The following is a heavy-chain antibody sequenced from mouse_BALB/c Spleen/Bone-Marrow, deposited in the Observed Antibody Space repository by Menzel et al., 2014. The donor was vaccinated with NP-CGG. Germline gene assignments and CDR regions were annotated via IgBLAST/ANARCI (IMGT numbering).Heavy chain of an antibody. CDR3: ARLGYYGSFAY. CDR2: INPDSNTI. CDR1: GFDFSRYW. Sequence: EVKLQESGGGLVQPGGSLKLSCAASGFDFSRYWMRWVRQAPGKGLEWIGEINPDSNTINYTPSLKDKFIISRDNAKNTLYLQMSKVRSEDTSHYYRARLGYYGSFAYWGQGTLVTVSA. V-gene: IGHV4-1*02. J-gene: IGHJ3*01. D-gene: IGHD1-2*01.